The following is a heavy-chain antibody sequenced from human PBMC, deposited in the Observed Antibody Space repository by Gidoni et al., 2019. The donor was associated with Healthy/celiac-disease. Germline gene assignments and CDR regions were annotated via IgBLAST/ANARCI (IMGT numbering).Heavy chain of an antibody. Sequence: QVQLQESGPGLVKPSETLSLTCTVSGGSISSYYWSWIRQPPGKGLEWIGYIYYSGSTNYNPSLKSRVTISVDTSKNQFSLKLSSVTAADTAVYYCARAGYSSGWASYYLDYWGQGTLVTVSS. V-gene: IGHV4-59*08. CDR1: GGSISSYY. CDR2: IYYSGST. J-gene: IGHJ4*02. CDR3: ARAGYSSGWASYYLDY. D-gene: IGHD6-19*01.